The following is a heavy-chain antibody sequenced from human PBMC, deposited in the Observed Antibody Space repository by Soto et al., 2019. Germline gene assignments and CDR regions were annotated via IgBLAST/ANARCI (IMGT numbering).Heavy chain of an antibody. CDR1: GGSFSGYY. CDR3: ARQRTSVVTQAYFDV. Sequence: SETLSLTCAVYGGSFSGYYWSCIRQPPGKGLEGIGEINHSGSTNYNPSLKSRVTMSVDTSKNQFSLKLSSVTAADTAPYFCARQRTSVVTQAYFDVWGPGSLVTAPQ. V-gene: IGHV4-34*01. D-gene: IGHD2-21*02. CDR2: INHSGST. J-gene: IGHJ4*02.